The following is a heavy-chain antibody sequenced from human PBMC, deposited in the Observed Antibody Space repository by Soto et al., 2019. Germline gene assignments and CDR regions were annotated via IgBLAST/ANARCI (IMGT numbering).Heavy chain of an antibody. D-gene: IGHD7-27*01. CDR3: ARAPPTGEGTYYFDN. Sequence: QVQLQESGPGLVKPSQTLSLTCTVSGGSVSSDNDYWNWIRQPPGKGLEWIGYIYYSGSTYSNPSLRSRVTRSLDTSKNQFSLKLTSVTAADTAVYYCARAPPTGEGTYYFDNWGQGTLVTVSS. V-gene: IGHV4-30-4*01. CDR1: GGSVSSDNDY. J-gene: IGHJ4*02. CDR2: IYYSGST.